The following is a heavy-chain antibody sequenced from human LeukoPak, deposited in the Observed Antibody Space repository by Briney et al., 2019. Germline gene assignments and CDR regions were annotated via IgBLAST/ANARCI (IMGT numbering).Heavy chain of an antibody. D-gene: IGHD5-12*01. CDR1: GFTFSSYA. CDR2: ISGSGGST. V-gene: IGHV3-23*01. CDR3: TTEGVATMGSFDY. J-gene: IGHJ4*02. Sequence: GGSLRLSCAASGFTFSSYAMSWVRQAPGKGLEWVSAISGSGGSTYYADSVKGRFTISRDNSKNTLYLQMNSLKTEDTAVYYCTTEGVATMGSFDYWGQGTLVTVSS.